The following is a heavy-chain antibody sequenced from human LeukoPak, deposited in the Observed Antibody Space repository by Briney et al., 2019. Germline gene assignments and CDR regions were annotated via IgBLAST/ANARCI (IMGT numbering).Heavy chain of an antibody. J-gene: IGHJ4*02. CDR2: INHSGST. D-gene: IGHD3-3*01. V-gene: IGHV4-34*01. Sequence: PSETLSLTCAVYGGSFSGYYWSWIRQPPGKGLEWIGEINHSGSTNYNPSLKSRVTISVDTSKNQFSLKLSSVTAADTAVYYCVRAGYDFWSGYCDYWGQETLVTVSS. CDR3: VRAGYDFWSGYCDY. CDR1: GGSFSGYY.